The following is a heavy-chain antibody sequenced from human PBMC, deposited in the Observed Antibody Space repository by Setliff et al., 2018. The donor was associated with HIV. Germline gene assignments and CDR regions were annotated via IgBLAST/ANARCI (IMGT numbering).Heavy chain of an antibody. CDR3: ARARGRLSDFDI. CDR1: GYTFTSYY. J-gene: IGHJ3*02. CDR2: INPSGGST. V-gene: IGHV1-46*01. D-gene: IGHD3-10*01. Sequence: VASVKVSCKASGYTFTSYYIHWVRQAPGQGLEWMGIINPSGGSTNYAQKFQDRVTMTRDTSTTTVYMDLRSLRSEDTAVYYCARARGRLSDFDIWGQGTMVTV.